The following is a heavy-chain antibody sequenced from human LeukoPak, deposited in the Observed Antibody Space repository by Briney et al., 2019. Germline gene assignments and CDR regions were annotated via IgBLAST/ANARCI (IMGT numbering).Heavy chain of an antibody. D-gene: IGHD2-8*01. CDR3: AVDIVLMVYAIQDH. Sequence: GGSLRLSCAASGFTFSSYEMNWVRQAPGKGLEWVSYISSGSGAIYYADSVKGRFTISRDNAKNSLYLQMNSLRAEDTAVYYCAVDIVLMVYAIQDHWGQGTLVTVSS. CDR1: GFTFSSYE. V-gene: IGHV3-48*03. J-gene: IGHJ4*02. CDR2: ISSGSGAI.